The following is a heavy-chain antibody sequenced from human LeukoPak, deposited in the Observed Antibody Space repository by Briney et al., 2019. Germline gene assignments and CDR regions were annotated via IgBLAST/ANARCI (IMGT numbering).Heavy chain of an antibody. CDR1: GGSISSSSYY. J-gene: IGHJ3*02. D-gene: IGHD3-10*01. CDR3: ARNGRWFGELSGAFDI. Sequence: PSETLSLTCTVSGGSISSSSYYWGWIRQPPGKGLEWIGSIYYSGSTYYNPSLKSRVTISVDTSKNQFSLKLSSVTAADTAVYYCARNGRWFGELSGAFDIWGQGTIVTVSS. CDR2: IYYSGST. V-gene: IGHV4-39*01.